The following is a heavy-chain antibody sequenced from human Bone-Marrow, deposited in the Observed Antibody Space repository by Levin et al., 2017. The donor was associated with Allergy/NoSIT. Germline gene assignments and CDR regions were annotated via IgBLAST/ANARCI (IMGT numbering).Heavy chain of an antibody. CDR2: IYWDDDK. D-gene: IGHD2-2*01. CDR1: GFSLSSNGVG. J-gene: IGHJ1*01. CDR3: AHRDISSSTSSLQYFHH. Sequence: SGPTLVKPTQTLTLTCTFSGFSLSSNGVGVVWIRQSPGKALEWLTLIYWDDDKRYNPSLENRLTVTKDSSKNQVVLTMTNMDPVDTGTYYCAHRDISSSTSSLQYFHHWGQGTLVTVSS. V-gene: IGHV2-5*02.